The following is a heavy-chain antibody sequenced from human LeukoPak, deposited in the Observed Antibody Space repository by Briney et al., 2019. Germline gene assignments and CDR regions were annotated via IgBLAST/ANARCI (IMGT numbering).Heavy chain of an antibody. D-gene: IGHD1-26*01. CDR2: IYYTGST. CDR1: GGSISSYY. J-gene: IGHJ4*02. Sequence: PSETLSLTCTVSGGSISSYYWSWIRQPPGKGLEWIGSIYYTGSTYYNPSLKSRVTISVDTSNNQLYLKLSSVTAADTAVYYCARDVGGSYYFDYWGQGTLVTVSP. V-gene: IGHV4-59*12. CDR3: ARDVGGSYYFDY.